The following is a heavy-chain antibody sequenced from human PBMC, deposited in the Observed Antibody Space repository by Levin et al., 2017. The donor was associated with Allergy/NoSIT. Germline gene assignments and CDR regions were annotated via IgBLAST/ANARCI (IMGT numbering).Heavy chain of an antibody. D-gene: IGHD4-11*01. CDR2: ISWDGGST. J-gene: IGHJ3*02. CDR3: AKDISSNHDAFDI. V-gene: IGHV3-43D*04. CDR1: GFTFDDYA. Sequence: GESLKISCAASGFTFDDYAMHWVRQAPGKGLEWVSLISWDGGSTYYADSVKGRFTISRDNSKNSLYLQMNSLRAEDTALYYCAKDISSNHDAFDIWGQGTMVTVSS.